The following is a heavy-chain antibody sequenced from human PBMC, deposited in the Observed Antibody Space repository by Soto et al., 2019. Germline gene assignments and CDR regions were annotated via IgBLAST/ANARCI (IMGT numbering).Heavy chain of an antibody. CDR2: ISAYNGNT. CDR1: GYTFTSYG. V-gene: IGHV1-18*01. J-gene: IGHJ3*02. D-gene: IGHD6-19*01. CDR3: ARRGPISSGWTRGPFAFDI. Sequence: GASVKVSCKASGYTFTSYGISWVRQAPGQGLEWMGWISAYNGNTNYAQKLQGRVTMTTDTSTSTAYMELRSLRSDDTAVYYCARRGPISSGWTRGPFAFDIWGQGTMVTVSS.